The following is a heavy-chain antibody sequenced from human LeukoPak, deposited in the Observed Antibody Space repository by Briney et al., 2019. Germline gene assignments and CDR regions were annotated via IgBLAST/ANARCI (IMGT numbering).Heavy chain of an antibody. D-gene: IGHD3-3*01. CDR2: IRSKANSYAT. CDR3: TTNYDFWSGPSPFDY. Sequence: GGSLRLSCAASGSTSSSYAMHWVRQASGKGLEWVGRIRSKANSYATAYAASVKGRFTISRDDSKNTAYLQMNSLKTEDTAVYYCTTNYDFWSGPSPFDYWGQGTLVTVSS. J-gene: IGHJ4*02. V-gene: IGHV3-73*01. CDR1: GSTSSSYA.